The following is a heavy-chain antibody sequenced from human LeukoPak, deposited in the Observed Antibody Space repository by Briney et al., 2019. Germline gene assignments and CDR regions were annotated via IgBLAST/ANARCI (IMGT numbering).Heavy chain of an antibody. V-gene: IGHV4-59*08. CDR3: VRHFHGSGYVVDL. D-gene: IGHD6-13*01. Sequence: SETLSLTCTVSGGSVRGYYWSWIRQPPGKGLEWIAYIYHSGSTNYNPSLKSRVTISVDTSKNQFSLRLSSVTAADTAVYYCVRHFHGSGYVVDLWGQGTLVTVSS. CDR1: GGSVRGYY. CDR2: IYHSGST. J-gene: IGHJ5*02.